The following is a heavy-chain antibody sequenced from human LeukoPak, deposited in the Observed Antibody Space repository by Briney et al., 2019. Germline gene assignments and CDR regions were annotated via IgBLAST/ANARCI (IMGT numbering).Heavy chain of an antibody. CDR1: GFTFSDYY. CDR2: ISSSSSYT. J-gene: IGHJ4*02. CDR3: ARLLDIVAQTAYY. D-gene: IGHD5-12*01. Sequence: PGGSLRLSCAASGFTFSDYYMSWIRQAPGKGLEWVSYISSSSSYTNYADSVKGRFTISRDNAKNSLYLQMNSLRAEDTAVYYCARLLDIVAQTAYYWGQGTLVTVSS. V-gene: IGHV3-11*06.